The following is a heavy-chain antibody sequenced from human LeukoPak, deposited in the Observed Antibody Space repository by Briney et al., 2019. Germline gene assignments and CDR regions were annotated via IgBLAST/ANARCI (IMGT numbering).Heavy chain of an antibody. D-gene: IGHD2-2*02. CDR3: ARVAALYDPNDY. V-gene: IGHV3-21*01. J-gene: IGHJ4*02. Sequence: GGSLRLSCAASGFTFSSYIMNWVRQAPCKGLEWVSTISSSSSYIYYADSVKGRFTISRDNAKNSLYLQMNSLRAEDTAVYYCARVAALYDPNDYWGQGTLVTVSS. CDR1: GFTFSSYI. CDR2: ISSSSSYI.